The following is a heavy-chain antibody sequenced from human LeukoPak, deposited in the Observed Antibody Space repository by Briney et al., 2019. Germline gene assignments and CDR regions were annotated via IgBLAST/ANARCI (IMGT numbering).Heavy chain of an antibody. CDR2: IKQDGSEK. CDR3: ARDLYYYDSSGSYYFDY. V-gene: IGHV3-7*01. D-gene: IGHD3-22*01. CDR1: GFTFSSYW. J-gene: IGHJ4*02. Sequence: PGGSLRLSCAASGFTFSSYWMSWVRQAPGKGQEWVANIKQDGSEKYYVDSVKGRFTISRDNAKNSLYLQMNSLRAEDTAVYYCARDLYYYDSSGSYYFDYWGQGTLVTVSS.